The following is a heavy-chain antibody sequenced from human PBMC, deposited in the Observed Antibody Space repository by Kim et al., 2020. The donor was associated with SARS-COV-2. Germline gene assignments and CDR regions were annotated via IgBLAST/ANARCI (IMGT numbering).Heavy chain of an antibody. J-gene: IGHJ4*02. D-gene: IGHD1-7*01. CDR3: ARSNWNYSRFPGY. V-gene: IGHV7-4-1*02. Sequence: YAQGFKGRFVFSLDTSVSTAYLQISSLKAEDTAVYYCARSNWNYSRFPGYWGQGTLVTVSS.